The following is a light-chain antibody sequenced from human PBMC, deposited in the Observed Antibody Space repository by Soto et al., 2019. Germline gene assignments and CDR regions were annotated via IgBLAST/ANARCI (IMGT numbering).Light chain of an antibody. Sequence: EIVLTQSPATLSLSPGERATLSLRASQSVSPYLAWYQQKPGQSPRLLIYDASNRATGIPARFSGSGSGADLTLTISSLEPEDFAVYYCQQRADWPWTFGQGTKGDIK. V-gene: IGKV3-11*01. CDR3: QQRADWPWT. CDR1: QSVSPY. J-gene: IGKJ1*01. CDR2: DAS.